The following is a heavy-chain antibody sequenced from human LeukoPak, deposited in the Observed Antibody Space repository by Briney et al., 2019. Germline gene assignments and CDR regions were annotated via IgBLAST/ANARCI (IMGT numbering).Heavy chain of an antibody. CDR2: IYYSGST. V-gene: IGHV4-39*01. J-gene: IGHJ4*02. D-gene: IGHD3-22*01. CDR3: ASRPYYYDSSGPYDY. CDR1: GGSFSGYY. Sequence: SETLSLTCAVYGGSFSGYYWGWIRQPPGKGLEWIGSIYYSGSTYYNPSLKSRVTISVDTSKNQFSLKLSSVTAADTAVYYCASRPYYYDSSGPYDYWGQGTLVTVSS.